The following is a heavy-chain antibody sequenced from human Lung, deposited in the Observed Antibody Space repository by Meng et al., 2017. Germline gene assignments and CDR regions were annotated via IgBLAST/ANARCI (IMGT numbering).Heavy chain of an antibody. CDR1: GFTFSSYH. CDR3: ATGAAAADH. D-gene: IGHD6-13*01. J-gene: IGHJ4*02. CDR2: ISSSSNYI. V-gene: IGHV3-21*03. Sequence: VELVESGGGLVKPGVSLALSCAAFGFTFSSYHMTWVRQAPGKGLEWVSSISSSSNYIYYADSVKGRFTSSRDDAKNSLYLQMNSLITEDTAVYFCATGAAAADHWGQGTLVTVSS.